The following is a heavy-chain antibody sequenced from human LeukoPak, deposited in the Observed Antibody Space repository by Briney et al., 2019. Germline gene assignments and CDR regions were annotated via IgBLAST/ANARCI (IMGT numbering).Heavy chain of an antibody. Sequence: AGGSLRPSCAASGFSFSIYAMSWVRQAPGMGLEWVSGISGSGYSTNYADSVKGRITISRDNSKDTLYLQMNSLRAEDTAVYYCAKDYYGSGTYFYSYSYMDVWGKGTTVTVSS. J-gene: IGHJ6*03. V-gene: IGHV3-23*01. CDR1: GFSFSIYA. D-gene: IGHD3-10*01. CDR2: ISGSGYST. CDR3: AKDYYGSGTYFYSYSYMDV.